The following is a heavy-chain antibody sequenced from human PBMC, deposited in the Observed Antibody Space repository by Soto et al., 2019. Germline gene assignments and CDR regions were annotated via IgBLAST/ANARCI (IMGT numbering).Heavy chain of an antibody. CDR1: GFTFSNSW. J-gene: IGHJ6*02. CDR3: TTTPSVAGTGEMNYYYGMDV. V-gene: IGHV3-15*01. CDR2: IKSKTDGGTT. Sequence: PWGSLRLSCAASGFTFSNSWMSWVRQAPGKGLEWVGRIKSKTDGGTTDYAAPVKGRFTISRDDSKNTLYLQMNSLKTEDTAVYYCTTTPSVAGTGEMNYYYGMDVWGQGTTVTVSS. D-gene: IGHD6-19*01.